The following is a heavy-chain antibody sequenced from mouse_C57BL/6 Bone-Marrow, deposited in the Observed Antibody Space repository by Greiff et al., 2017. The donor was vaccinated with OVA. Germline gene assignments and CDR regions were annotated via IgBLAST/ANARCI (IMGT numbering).Heavy chain of an antibody. J-gene: IGHJ3*01. V-gene: IGHV15-2*01. CDR1: DSAVFPIAY. CDR3: ARGFPYGHNGGWFAY. CDR2: ILPSIGRT. Sequence: VKLQESGSELRSPGSSVKLSCKDFDSAVFPIAYMSWVRQKPGHGFEWIGGILPSIGRTIYGEKFEDKATLDADTLSNTAYLELNSLTSEDSAIYYCARGFPYGHNGGWFAYWGQGTLVTVSA. D-gene: IGHD1-1*02.